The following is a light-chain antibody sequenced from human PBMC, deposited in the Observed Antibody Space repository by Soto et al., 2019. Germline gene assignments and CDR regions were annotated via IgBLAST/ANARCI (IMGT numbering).Light chain of an antibody. CDR3: QQANSFPLT. CDR2: TAS. J-gene: IGKJ4*01. V-gene: IGKV1-12*01. CDR1: QGISTL. Sequence: DIQMTQSPSSVSASVGDRVTITCRASQGISTLFAWYQQKPGKAPNLLIHTASSLQSGVPSRFSGSRSGTDFTLTISSLQPEDFATYYCQQANSFPLTFGGGTKVEIK.